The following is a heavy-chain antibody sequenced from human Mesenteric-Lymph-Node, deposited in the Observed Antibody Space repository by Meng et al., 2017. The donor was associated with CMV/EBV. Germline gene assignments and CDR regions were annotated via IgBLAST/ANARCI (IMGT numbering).Heavy chain of an antibody. CDR2: MLYSATT. V-gene: IGHV4-59*02. CDR1: GGSVTSYY. Sequence: GSLRLSCTVSGGSVTSYYWTWIRQPPGKGLEWIGNMLYSATTNYSPSLKSRATISVDTSKNQFSLKLSSVTAADTAVYFCARGGYRSYYYGMDVWGQGTTVTVSS. J-gene: IGHJ6*02. CDR3: ARGGYRSYYYGMDV. D-gene: IGHD6-25*01.